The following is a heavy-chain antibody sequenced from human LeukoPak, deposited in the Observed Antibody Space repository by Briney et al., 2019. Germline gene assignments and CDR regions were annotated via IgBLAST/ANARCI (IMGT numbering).Heavy chain of an antibody. CDR3: AKDRGYSYGPDWFDP. CDR2: ISGSGCST. V-gene: IGHV3-23*01. Sequence: SGGSLRLFCTASGFTFSSYAVSWVREAPGKGLEWVSSISGSGCSTYYADSVKGRFTISRDNSKNTLYLQMNSLRAEDTAVYYCAKDRGYSYGPDWFDPWGQGTLVTVSS. D-gene: IGHD5-18*01. J-gene: IGHJ5*02. CDR1: GFTFSSYA.